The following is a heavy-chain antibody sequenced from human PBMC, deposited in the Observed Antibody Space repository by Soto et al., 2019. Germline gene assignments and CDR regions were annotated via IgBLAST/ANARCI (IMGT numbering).Heavy chain of an antibody. Sequence: GASVKVSCKASGGTFSSYAISWVRQAPGQGLEWMGGIIPIFGTANYAQKFQGRVTITADESTSTAYMELSSLRSEDTAVYYCARAEDTAMVRENWFDPWGQGTLVTVS. V-gene: IGHV1-69*13. CDR1: GGTFSSYA. D-gene: IGHD5-18*01. J-gene: IGHJ5*02. CDR3: ARAEDTAMVRENWFDP. CDR2: IIPIFGTA.